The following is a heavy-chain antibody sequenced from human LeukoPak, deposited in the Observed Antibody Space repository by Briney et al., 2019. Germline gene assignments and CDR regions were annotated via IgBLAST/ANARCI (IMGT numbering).Heavy chain of an antibody. J-gene: IGHJ6*02. CDR2: ISGGGGRT. CDR1: GFTISSYA. V-gene: IGHV3-23*01. Sequence: PGGSLRLSCAASGFTISSYAMSWVRQAPGKGLEWVSAISGGGGRTFYADSVKGRFTISRDNSKNTLYLQMSSLRAEDTAVYYCAKFQESPPGYYYSMDVWGQGTTVTVSS. CDR3: AKFQESPPGYYYSMDV.